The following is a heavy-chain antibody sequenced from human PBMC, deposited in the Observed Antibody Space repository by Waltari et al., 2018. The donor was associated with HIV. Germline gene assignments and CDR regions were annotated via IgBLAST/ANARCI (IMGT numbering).Heavy chain of an antibody. J-gene: IGHJ4*02. V-gene: IGHV3-53*01. CDR1: GFTVSSNY. CDR2: IYSGGRT. D-gene: IGHD5-12*01. Sequence: EVQLVESGGGLIQPGGSLTLSCAASGFTVSSNYMSWVRQAPGKGLEWVSVIYSGGRTYYADSVKGRFTISRDNSKNTLYLQMNSLRAEDTAVYYCARDPEMATKWGYWGQGTLVTVSS. CDR3: ARDPEMATKWGY.